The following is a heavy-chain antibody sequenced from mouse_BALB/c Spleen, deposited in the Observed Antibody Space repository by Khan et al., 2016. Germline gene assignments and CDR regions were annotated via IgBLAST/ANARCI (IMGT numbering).Heavy chain of an antibody. Sequence: QIQLVQSGPELKKPGETVKISCKASGYPFTDHSMHWVKQVPGKGLKWMGWINTVTGEPTYADDFKGRFAFSLETSASTAYFQINNHKNEDSATYFFAQLGHWFAYWGQGTLVTVSA. D-gene: IGHD4-1*02. CDR2: INTVTGEP. CDR1: GYPFTDHS. CDR3: AQLGHWFAY. V-gene: IGHV9-2-1*01. J-gene: IGHJ3*01.